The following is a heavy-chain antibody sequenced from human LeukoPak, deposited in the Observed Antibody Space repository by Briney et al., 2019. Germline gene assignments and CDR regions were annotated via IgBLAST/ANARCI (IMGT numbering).Heavy chain of an antibody. Sequence: SETLSLTCTVSGGSISGRSYYWHWIRHPPGKGLEWIGRIYISGTTNYNPSLKTRVTISADTSKNQFSLRLSSVTAADTAVYYCARTMYYYESSGYRDYFDSWGQGTLVTVSS. CDR2: IYISGTT. J-gene: IGHJ4*02. CDR3: ARTMYYYESSGYRDYFDS. D-gene: IGHD3-22*01. V-gene: IGHV4-61*02. CDR1: GGSISGRSYY.